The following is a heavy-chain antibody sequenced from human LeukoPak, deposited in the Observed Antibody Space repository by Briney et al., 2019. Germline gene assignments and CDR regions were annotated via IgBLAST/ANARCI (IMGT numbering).Heavy chain of an antibody. CDR2: IYYSGST. Sequence: NPSETLSLTCSVSGVPISRYYGSWLRQPPGKGLEWFVHIYYSGSTNYNPSLKRRVTIPMDTSKSRLPLGLSSVPAADSAVYFCARHSGRGAVGDLRGTYHYYAPDVWGQGTTVTVSS. CDR1: GVPISRYY. J-gene: IGHJ6*02. V-gene: IGHV4-59*08. D-gene: IGHD3-10*01. CDR3: ARHSGRGAVGDLRGTYHYYAPDV.